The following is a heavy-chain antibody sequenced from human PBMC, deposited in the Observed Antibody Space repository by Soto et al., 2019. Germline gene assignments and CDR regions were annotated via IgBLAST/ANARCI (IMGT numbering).Heavy chain of an antibody. J-gene: IGHJ4*02. V-gene: IGHV3-23*01. D-gene: IGHD3-10*01. Sequence: LRLSCAASGFAFTVNAMSWVRQAPGKGLEWVSAISGSGGSTYYVDSVKGRFTISRDNSKNTLYLQMNSLRAEDTAVYYCAKSLLGIILDFDYWGQGTVVTVSS. CDR2: ISGSGGST. CDR3: AKSLLGIILDFDY. CDR1: GFAFTVNA.